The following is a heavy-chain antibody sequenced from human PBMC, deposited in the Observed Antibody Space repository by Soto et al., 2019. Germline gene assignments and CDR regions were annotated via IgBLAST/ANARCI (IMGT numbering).Heavy chain of an antibody. CDR2: ISSSGSYI. D-gene: IGHD6-19*01. CDR3: ARAVAVAADFDY. Sequence: PAGCLRLSCAAAGVTFSSYSMNWVRQAPGKGLEWVSSISSSGSYIYYADSVKGRFTISRDNAKNSLYLQMSSLRSEDTAVYYCARAVAVAADFDYWGQGTLVTVSS. CDR1: GVTFSSYS. V-gene: IGHV3-21*01. J-gene: IGHJ4*02.